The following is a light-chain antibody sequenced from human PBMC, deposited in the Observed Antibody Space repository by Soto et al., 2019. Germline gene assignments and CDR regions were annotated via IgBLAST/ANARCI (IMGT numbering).Light chain of an antibody. CDR2: GAS. CDR1: QTVTNNN. V-gene: IGKV3-20*01. CDR3: QQYGSSLPYT. J-gene: IGKJ2*01. Sequence: EIVLTQSPGTLSLSPGERATLSCRASQTVTNNNLAWYQQKPGQTPRLLIHGASSRATGIPDRFSGRGSGTDFTLTISRLEPEDVAVYYCQQYGSSLPYTFGQGTKLEIK.